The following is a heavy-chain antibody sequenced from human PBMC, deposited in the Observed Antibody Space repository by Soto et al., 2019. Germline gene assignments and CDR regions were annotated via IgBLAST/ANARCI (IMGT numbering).Heavy chain of an antibody. CDR2: IYYSGST. J-gene: IGHJ4*02. V-gene: IGHV4-39*01. CDR3: ATIPATTILTDY. CDR1: GGSITSSYY. D-gene: IGHD2-2*02. Sequence: SETLSLTCTVAGGSITSSYYWRWIPQPPGKGLEWIGSIYYSGSTYYNPSLKSRVTISVDTSKNQFSLKLSSVTAADTAVYYCATIPATTILTDYWGQGTLVTVSS.